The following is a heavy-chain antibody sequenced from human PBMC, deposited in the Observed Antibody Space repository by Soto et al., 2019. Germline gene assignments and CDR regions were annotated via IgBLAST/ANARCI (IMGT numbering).Heavy chain of an antibody. CDR2: IWYDGSNK. CDR3: ARGTNHYGMDY. V-gene: IGHV3-33*01. J-gene: IGHJ6*02. CDR1: GFTFSRYG. Sequence: QAPLVESGGGVVQPGRSLRLSCAASGFTFSRYGMHWVRQAPGKGLEWVAVIWYDGSNKYYADSVKGRFTIPRDNSKNTLYLQMNTLSAEDTAVYYCARGTNHYGMDYWGQGSTVTVSS.